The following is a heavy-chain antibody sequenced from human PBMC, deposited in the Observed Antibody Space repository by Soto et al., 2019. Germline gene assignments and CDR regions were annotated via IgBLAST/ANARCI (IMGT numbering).Heavy chain of an antibody. Sequence: QITLKESGPTLVKPTQTLTLTCTFSGFSLSTSGVGVGWIRQPPGKALEWLALIYWDDDKRYSPSLKSRLTITXXTXKXXVVLIMPNMDPVDTATYYCAPTRVGSSSWPYWFDPWGQGTLVTVSS. CDR3: APTRVGSSSWPYWFDP. CDR2: IYWDDDK. J-gene: IGHJ5*02. V-gene: IGHV2-5*02. D-gene: IGHD6-13*01. CDR1: GFSLSTSGVG.